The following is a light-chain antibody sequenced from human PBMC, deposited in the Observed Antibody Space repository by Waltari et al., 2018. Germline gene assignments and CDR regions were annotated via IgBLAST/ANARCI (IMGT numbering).Light chain of an antibody. CDR2: HAS. CDR1: QSVGIY. J-gene: IGKJ1*01. Sequence: EIVLTQSPGTLSLSPGERATLSCRAIQSVGIYLAWYQQTPGQAPRLLIYHASTRATGIPDRFSARGSGTDFSLTISRLEPEDCAVYYCQKYESLPATFGQGTKVEIK. CDR3: QKYESLPAT. V-gene: IGKV3-20*01.